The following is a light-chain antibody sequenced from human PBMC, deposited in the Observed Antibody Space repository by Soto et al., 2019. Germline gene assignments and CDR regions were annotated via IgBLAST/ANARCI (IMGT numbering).Light chain of an antibody. CDR2: RNN. J-gene: IGLJ3*02. V-gene: IGLV1-47*01. CDR1: SSNIGSNY. Sequence: QSVLTQPASASGTPGQRVTISCSGSSSNIGSNYLYWYQQLPGTAPQLLIYRNNQRPSGVPDRFSGSKSGTSASLAITGLRSEDEADYYCAAWDGNLSGWVFGGGTKVTVL. CDR3: AAWDGNLSGWV.